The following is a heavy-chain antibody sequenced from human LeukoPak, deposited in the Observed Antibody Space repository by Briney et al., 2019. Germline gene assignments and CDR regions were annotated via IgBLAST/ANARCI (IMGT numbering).Heavy chain of an antibody. Sequence: GGSLRLSCAASGFTVSSNYMSWVRQAPGQGLEWVSVIYSGGSTYYADSVEGRFTISRDNSKNTLYLQMNSLRAEDTAVHYCASPPTTRSSWYVAHDAFDIWGQGAMVTVSS. D-gene: IGHD6-13*01. CDR3: ASPPTTRSSWYVAHDAFDI. V-gene: IGHV3-53*01. J-gene: IGHJ3*02. CDR2: IYSGGST. CDR1: GFTVSSNY.